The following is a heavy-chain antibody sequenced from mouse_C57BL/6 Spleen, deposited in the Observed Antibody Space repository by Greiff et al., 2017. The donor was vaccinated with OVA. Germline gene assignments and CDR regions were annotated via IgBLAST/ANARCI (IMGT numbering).Heavy chain of an antibody. J-gene: IGHJ2*01. D-gene: IGHD2-12*01. Sequence: VKLMESGPELVKPGASVKISCKASGYAFSSSWMTWVKQRPGKGLEWIGRIYPGDGDTNYNGKFKGKATLTADKSSSTAYMQLSSLTSEDSAVYFCARDRYDRPVLGFWGKGTTLTVST. CDR1: GYAFSSSW. V-gene: IGHV1-82*01. CDR3: ARDRYDRPVLGF. CDR2: IYPGDGDT.